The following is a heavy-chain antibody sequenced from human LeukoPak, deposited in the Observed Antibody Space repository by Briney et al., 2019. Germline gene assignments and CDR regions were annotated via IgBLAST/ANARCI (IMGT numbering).Heavy chain of an antibody. CDR1: GFTFSNFW. Sequence: GGSLRLSCAASGFTFSNFWMSWVRQTPGKGLEWVANIKQDGSEKYYVDSVKGRFTISRDNAKDSLYLQMNSLRADDTAVYYCARVSRWGLNHNPHFWGQGTLVTVSS. V-gene: IGHV3-7*03. CDR3: ARVSRWGLNHNPHF. J-gene: IGHJ4*02. D-gene: IGHD7-27*01. CDR2: IKQDGSEK.